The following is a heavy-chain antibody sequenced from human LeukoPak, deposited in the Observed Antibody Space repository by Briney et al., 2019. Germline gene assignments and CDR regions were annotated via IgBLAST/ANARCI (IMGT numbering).Heavy chain of an antibody. V-gene: IGHV3-23*01. Sequence: RGSLILSCAASGFTFNTNAMSWVRQAPGKGLEWVSAISGRTGGTYYADSVKGRFTISRDNSKSTLYLQMDSLRAEDTAVYYCAKCGNSGCHLIDYWGQGTLVSASS. CDR2: ISGRTGGT. CDR3: AKCGNSGCHLIDY. J-gene: IGHJ4*02. CDR1: GFTFNTNA. D-gene: IGHD5-12*01.